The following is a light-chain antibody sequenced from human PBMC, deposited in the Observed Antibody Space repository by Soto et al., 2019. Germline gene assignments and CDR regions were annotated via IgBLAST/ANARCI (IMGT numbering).Light chain of an antibody. Sequence: QSALTQPASVSGSPGQSITISCTGTSSDVGRYNYVSWYQQHPGKAPKLMIYEVSNRPSGVSNRFSGSKSGSTASLTISGLQAEDEADYYCSSYTSSSTEVFGGGTKVTVL. CDR1: SSDVGRYNY. J-gene: IGLJ3*02. V-gene: IGLV2-14*01. CDR2: EVS. CDR3: SSYTSSSTEV.